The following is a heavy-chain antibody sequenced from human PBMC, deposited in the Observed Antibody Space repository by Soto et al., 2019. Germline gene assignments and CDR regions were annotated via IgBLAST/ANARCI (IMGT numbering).Heavy chain of an antibody. J-gene: IGHJ4*02. CDR1: GFTFSNYA. CDR2: VSGSAVST. D-gene: IGHD6-19*01. CDR3: ARVTYSSGWYPSDY. Sequence: EVQLLESGGGLVQPGGSLRLSCAASGFTFSNYAMSWVRQAPGKGLEWVSTVSGSAVSTYYADSVKGRFTISRDNAKNTLYLQMNSLRDEDTAVYYCARVTYSSGWYPSDYWGQGTLVTVSS. V-gene: IGHV3-23*01.